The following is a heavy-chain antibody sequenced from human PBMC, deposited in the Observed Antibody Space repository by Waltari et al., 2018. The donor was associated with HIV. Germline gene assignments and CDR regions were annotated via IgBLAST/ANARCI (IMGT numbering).Heavy chain of an antibody. CDR3: ARDPSPPILYDILTGYYFDY. J-gene: IGHJ4*02. CDR1: GFTFTNYA. D-gene: IGHD3-9*01. V-gene: IGHV3-30*02. Sequence: QVQLVESGGGVVQPGGSLRLPCAASGFTFTNYAIHWVRQAPGKGLEWVAFVRYDGSNKYYADSVKGRFTISRDNSKNTLYLQMNSLRADDTAVYYCARDPSPPILYDILTGYYFDYWGQGTLVTVSS. CDR2: VRYDGSNK.